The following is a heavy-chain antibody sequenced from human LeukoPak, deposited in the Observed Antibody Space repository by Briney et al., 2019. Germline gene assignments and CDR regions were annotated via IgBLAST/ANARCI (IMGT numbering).Heavy chain of an antibody. D-gene: IGHD6-13*01. Sequence: QPGGSLTLSCAASGFTFSDSTMHWVRQASGKGVEWVGRIRSKDNSYATEYAASVKGSFTNSRDDSKNTAYLQMNSLKTEDTAVYYCTRCSWNYYYYGMDVWGKGTTVTVSS. J-gene: IGHJ6*04. CDR2: IRSKDNSYAT. V-gene: IGHV3-73*01. CDR3: TRCSWNYYYYGMDV. CDR1: GFTFSDST.